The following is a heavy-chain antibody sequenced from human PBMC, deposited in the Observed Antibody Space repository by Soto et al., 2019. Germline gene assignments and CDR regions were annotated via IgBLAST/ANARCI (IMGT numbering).Heavy chain of an antibody. V-gene: IGHV3-73*01. CDR2: IRSKANSYAT. CDR3: TRRGGDYDILTGYYPGGDAFDI. J-gene: IGHJ3*02. CDR1: GFTFSGSA. Sequence: GGSLRLSCAASGFTFSGSAMHWVRQASGKGLEWVGRIRSKANSYATAYAASVKGRFTISRDDSKNTAYLQMNSLKTEDTAVYYCTRRGGDYDILTGYYPGGDAFDIWGQGTMVTVSS. D-gene: IGHD3-9*01.